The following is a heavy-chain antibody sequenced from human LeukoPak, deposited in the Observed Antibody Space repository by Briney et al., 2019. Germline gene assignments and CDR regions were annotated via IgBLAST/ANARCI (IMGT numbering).Heavy chain of an antibody. D-gene: IGHD3-22*01. CDR1: GGTFSSYA. CDR2: IIPIFGTA. V-gene: IGHV1-69*05. CDR3: ARGRTELDYYDSSGYYYFDY. J-gene: IGHJ4*02. Sequence: ASVKVSCKASGGTFSSYAISWVRQAPGQGLEWMGGIIPIFGTANYAQKFQGRVTITTDESTSTAYMELSSLRSEDTAVYYCARGRTELDYYDSSGYYYFDYWGQGTLVTVSS.